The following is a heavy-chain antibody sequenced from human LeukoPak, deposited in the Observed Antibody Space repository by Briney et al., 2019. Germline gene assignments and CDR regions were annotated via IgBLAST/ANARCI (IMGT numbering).Heavy chain of an antibody. Sequence: GGSLRLSCAASGFTFSSYWMHWVRQAPGKGLVWVSRINSDGSSTSYADSVKGRFTISRDNAKNTLYLQMNSLRAEDTAVYYCAKLETLLVVVRQYFQHWGQGTLVTVSS. CDR3: AKLETLLVVVRQYFQH. J-gene: IGHJ1*01. V-gene: IGHV3-74*01. CDR1: GFTFSSYW. D-gene: IGHD3-22*01. CDR2: INSDGSST.